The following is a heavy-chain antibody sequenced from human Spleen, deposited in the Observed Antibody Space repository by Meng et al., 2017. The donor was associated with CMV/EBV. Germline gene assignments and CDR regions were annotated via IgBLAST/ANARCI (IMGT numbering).Heavy chain of an antibody. CDR3: ANNGGDYAPIWFVP. V-gene: IGHV3-30*02. D-gene: IGHD3-16*01. CDR1: GFTFRSYG. CDR2: IRYDGSDQ. Sequence: GESLKISCAASGFTFRSYGMHWVRQAPGKGLEWVAFIRYDGSDQFYPDSVKGRFTISRDNSKNTVFLQMNSLRAEDTGVYYCANNGGDYAPIWFVPWGQGILVTVSS. J-gene: IGHJ5*02.